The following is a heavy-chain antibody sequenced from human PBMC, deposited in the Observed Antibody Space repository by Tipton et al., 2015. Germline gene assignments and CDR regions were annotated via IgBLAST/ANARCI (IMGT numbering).Heavy chain of an antibody. CDR3: ARDAWAGDSRGFYYIY. J-gene: IGHJ4*02. D-gene: IGHD3-22*01. CDR2: MHYTGST. CDR1: GGSLSGYY. V-gene: IGHV4-59*01. Sequence: TLSLTCTVSGGSLSGYYWNWIRQTPGKGLEWIGYMHYTGSTNYNPSVKSRVSISVDRSKNQFSLRLNSVTAADTAVYFCARDAWAGDSRGFYYIYWGQGTLVRVSS.